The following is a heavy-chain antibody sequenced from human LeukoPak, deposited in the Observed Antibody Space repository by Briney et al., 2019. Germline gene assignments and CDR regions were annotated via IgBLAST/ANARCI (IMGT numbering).Heavy chain of an antibody. CDR2: IRFDGFNK. Sequence: PGGSLRLSCAASGFTFNKHGMHWVRQAPGKGLEWVAFIRFDGFNKYYADSVKGRFTISRDNSKNTMYVQMNSLRAEDTAVYYCARAVLSGTYYYWGQGTLVTVSS. D-gene: IGHD1-1*01. V-gene: IGHV3-30*02. J-gene: IGHJ4*02. CDR1: GFTFNKHG. CDR3: ARAVLSGTYYY.